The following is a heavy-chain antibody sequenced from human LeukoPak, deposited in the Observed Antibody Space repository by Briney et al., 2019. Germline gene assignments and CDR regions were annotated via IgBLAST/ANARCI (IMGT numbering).Heavy chain of an antibody. V-gene: IGHV1-2*02. CDR2: INPNSGGT. D-gene: IGHD3-10*01. CDR1: VYTFTGYY. CDR3: PRNLGCYGSGSYFSQTDY. J-gene: IGHJ4*02. Sequence: ASVRGSCKASVYTFTGYYMHCVRQAPGQGLEGMGWINPNSGGTNYAQKFKGRVTMTRKTSIRTAYMEMSRLRSADTAVYSCPRNLGCYGSGSYFSQTDYWGQGTLVTVSS.